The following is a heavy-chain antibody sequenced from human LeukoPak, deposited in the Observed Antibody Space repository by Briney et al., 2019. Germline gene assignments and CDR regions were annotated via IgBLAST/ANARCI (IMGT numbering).Heavy chain of an antibody. CDR2: INYRGST. V-gene: IGHV4-39*07. J-gene: IGHJ4*02. CDR3: AKTHSHFPPYFDY. D-gene: IGHD4-11*01. Sequence: SETLSLTCTVSNASISSNTYYRAWIRQPPGKGLEYIGSINYRGSTYYNPSLKSRVTLSVDTSKNQFSLKLNSVTAADTAMYYCAKTHSHFPPYFDYWGQGTLVIVSS. CDR1: NASISSNTYY.